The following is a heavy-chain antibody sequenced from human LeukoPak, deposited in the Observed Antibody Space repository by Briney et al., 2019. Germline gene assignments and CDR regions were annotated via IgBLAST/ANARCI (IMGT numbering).Heavy chain of an antibody. V-gene: IGHV3-30-3*01. D-gene: IGHD4-17*01. CDR3: ARGHGDTTNAFDI. J-gene: IGHJ3*02. CDR1: GFTFSSYA. Sequence: GGSLRLSCAASGFTFSSYAMHWVRQAPGKGLEWVAVISYDGSNKYYADSVKGRFTISRDNSKNTLYLQMNSLRAEDTAVYYCARGHGDTTNAFDIWGQGTMVTVS. CDR2: ISYDGSNK.